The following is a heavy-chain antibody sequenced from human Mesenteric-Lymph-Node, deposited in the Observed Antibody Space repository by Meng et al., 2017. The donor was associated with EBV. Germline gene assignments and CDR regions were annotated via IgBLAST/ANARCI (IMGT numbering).Heavy chain of an antibody. CDR3: ARPRIRYGSGSYYY. CDR2: INHSGST. J-gene: IGHJ4*02. CDR1: CGSFSDYF. Sequence: QLLRWGAGLLKPSEPLSLTCAVHCGSFSDYFWTWIRQAPGKGLEWVGEINHSGSTKYNPSLKSRFTISVDTSKNQISLNLNSVTAADTAVYYCARPRIRYGSGSYYYWGQGTLVTVSS. V-gene: IGHV4-34*01. D-gene: IGHD3-10*01.